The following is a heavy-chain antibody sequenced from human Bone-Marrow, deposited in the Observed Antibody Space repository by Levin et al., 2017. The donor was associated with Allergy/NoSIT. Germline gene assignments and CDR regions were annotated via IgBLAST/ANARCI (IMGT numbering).Heavy chain of an antibody. CDR1: GYIFTDYW. J-gene: IGHJ4*02. V-gene: IGHV5-10-1*01. CDR3: ARHALGSSGWHYFDS. CDR2: IDPRDSST. D-gene: IGHD6-19*01. Sequence: HGESLKISCKASGYIFTDYWVTWVRQMPGKGLEWVGRIDPRDSSTSYSPSFHGHVTISSDKSINTAYLQWGSLQASESAMYYCARHALGSSGWHYFDSWGQGSLVTVSS.